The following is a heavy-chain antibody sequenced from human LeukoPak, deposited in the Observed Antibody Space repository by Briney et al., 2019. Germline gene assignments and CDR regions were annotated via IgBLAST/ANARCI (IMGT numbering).Heavy chain of an antibody. CDR2: INREGSEE. V-gene: IGHV3-7*01. CDR3: VRVLIVGSRSIFEH. Sequence: GGSLRLSCAASGFTFSSHWMSWVRQVPGKGLAWLANINREGSEEYYVDSVKGRVTISRDHAKNSLYLQMPSLRADDTAVYYCVRVLIVGSRSIFEHWGQGTLVTVSS. D-gene: IGHD2-21*01. CDR1: GFTFSSHW. J-gene: IGHJ4*02.